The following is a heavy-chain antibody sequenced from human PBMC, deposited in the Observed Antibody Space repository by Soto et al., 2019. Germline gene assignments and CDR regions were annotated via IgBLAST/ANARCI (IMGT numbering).Heavy chain of an antibody. CDR3: ARARRNINSRRYFDY. CDR2: TYHSGTA. J-gene: IGHJ4*02. V-gene: IGHV4-30-4*01. CDR1: GGSLSSDDYY. D-gene: IGHD1-1*01. Sequence: SETLSLTCTVSGGSLSSDDYYWSWIRQPPGKGLECIGYTYHSGTAYYNPSLNRRGSISVATSKNHFSLRLDSVTAADTAVYFCARARRNINSRRYFDYWGPGALVTVSS.